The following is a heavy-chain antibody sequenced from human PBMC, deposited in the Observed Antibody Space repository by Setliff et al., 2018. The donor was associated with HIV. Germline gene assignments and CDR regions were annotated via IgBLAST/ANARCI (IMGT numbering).Heavy chain of an antibody. CDR3: ARRGRDGVLIVFATGFDP. CDR2: IDYSGTT. D-gene: IGHD3-10*01. CDR1: GGSIRSRDNY. V-gene: IGHV4-39*01. Sequence: KTSETLSLTCTVSGGSIRSRDNYWGWIRQPPGKGLEWIGHIDYSGTTYYNPSLKSRIAISVDTSENQFSLKPNSLPAADTAVYYCARRGRDGVLIVFATGFDPWGQGTLVTVSS. J-gene: IGHJ5*02.